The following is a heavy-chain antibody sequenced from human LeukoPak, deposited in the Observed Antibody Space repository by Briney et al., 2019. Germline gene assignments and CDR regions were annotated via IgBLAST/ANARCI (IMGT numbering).Heavy chain of an antibody. CDR2: ISSSGNTI. D-gene: IGHD3-10*01. Sequence: GGSLRLSCATSGFTFSSYEMNWVRQAPGKGLEWVSYISSSGNTIYYPDSVKGRFTISRDNAKNSLYLQMNSLRAEDTAVYYCAKDPSDLGGSGSNNYFDCWGQGTLVTVSS. CDR3: AKDPSDLGGSGSNNYFDC. CDR1: GFTFSSYE. J-gene: IGHJ4*02. V-gene: IGHV3-48*03.